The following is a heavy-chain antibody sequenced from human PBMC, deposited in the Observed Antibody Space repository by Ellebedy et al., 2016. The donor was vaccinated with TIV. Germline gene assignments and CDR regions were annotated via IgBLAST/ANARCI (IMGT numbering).Heavy chain of an antibody. CDR1: GFTFSSFG. CDR2: ISYDGSNK. V-gene: IGHV3-30*18. Sequence: GASLKISCTASGFTFSSFGMFWVRQAPGKGLEGVAGISYDGSNKHYADSAKGRFPISRDNSKDTLYLQMNSLTAEDTALYYCAKDLAPCFANQIELGWGQGTLVTVSS. J-gene: IGHJ4*02. D-gene: IGHD1-14*01. CDR3: AKDLAPCFANQIELG.